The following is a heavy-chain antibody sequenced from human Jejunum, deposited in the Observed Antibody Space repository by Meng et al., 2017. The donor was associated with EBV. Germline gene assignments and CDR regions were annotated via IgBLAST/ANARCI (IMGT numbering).Heavy chain of an antibody. V-gene: IGHV1-3*04. CDR3: AKFHYSDSSGQKAFDY. J-gene: IGHJ4*02. Sequence: QVQLVHAEAEGREPGALVNVSSKASGYTFTSWAIHWVRQAPVQRLEWMALKYTGDGNTMYTHKLQGRVTVTRDTSANTAYMELSSLRSEDTAVYYCAKFHYSDSSGQKAFDYWGQGTLVTVSS. CDR2: KYTGDGNT. CDR1: GYTFTSWA. D-gene: IGHD3-22*01.